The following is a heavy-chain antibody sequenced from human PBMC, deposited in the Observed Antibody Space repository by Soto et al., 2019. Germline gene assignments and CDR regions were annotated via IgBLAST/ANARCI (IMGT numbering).Heavy chain of an antibody. V-gene: IGHV3-30*03. CDR2: ISYDASDK. CDR1: GFTFMSYG. CDR3: ARVFQSYGFDS. Sequence: SXRLSCAASGFTFMSYGMHLVRQAPGKGLEWVATISYDASDKYYGDSVKGRFTISRDKSKNTVYLQMNSLRAEDTAVYYCARVFQSYGFDSWGQGTMVTVSS. D-gene: IGHD2-8*01. J-gene: IGHJ3*02.